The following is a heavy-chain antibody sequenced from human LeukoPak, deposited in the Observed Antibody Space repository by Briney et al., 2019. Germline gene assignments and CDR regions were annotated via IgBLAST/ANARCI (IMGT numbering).Heavy chain of an antibody. J-gene: IGHJ6*03. CDR3: ARYVRFFGELFDYYDYYMDV. D-gene: IGHD3-10*01. CDR1: GGSISSGSYY. Sequence: SETLSLTCTVSGGSISSGSYYWSWIRQPAGKGLEWIGRIYTSGSTNYNPSLKSRVTISVDTSKNQFSLKLSSVTAADTAVYYCARYVRFFGELFDYYDYYMDVWGKGTTVTVSS. V-gene: IGHV4-61*02. CDR2: IYTSGST.